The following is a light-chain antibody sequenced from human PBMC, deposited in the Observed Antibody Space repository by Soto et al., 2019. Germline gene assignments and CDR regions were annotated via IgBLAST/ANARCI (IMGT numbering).Light chain of an antibody. V-gene: IGLV2-8*01. Sequence: QSALTQPASVSGSPGQSITISCTGTSSDVGGYNYVSWYQQHPGKAPKLVIYDVSKRPSGVPDRFSGSKSGNTASLTVSGLQAEDEADYYCSSYAASNNLGVFGGGTKLTVL. CDR1: SSDVGGYNY. CDR2: DVS. J-gene: IGLJ2*01. CDR3: SSYAASNNLGV.